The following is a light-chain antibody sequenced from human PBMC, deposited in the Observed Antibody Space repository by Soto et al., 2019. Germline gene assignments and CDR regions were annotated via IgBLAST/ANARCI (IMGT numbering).Light chain of an antibody. V-gene: IGKV1-39*01. CDR3: QHFGSSPPVT. CDR2: KAS. Sequence: IHMTQSPSSLSASVGDTVTITCRASQNIDMYLNWYQQKPGKAPKLLIYKASTLKSGVPSRFSGSGSGSEFTLTISAVEPEDFAVYFCQHFGSSPPVTFGQGTRLEI. CDR1: QNIDMY. J-gene: IGKJ5*01.